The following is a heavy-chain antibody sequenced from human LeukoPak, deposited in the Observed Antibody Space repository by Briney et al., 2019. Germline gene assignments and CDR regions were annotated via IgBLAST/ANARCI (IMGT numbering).Heavy chain of an antibody. CDR1: GGSFSGYY. J-gene: IGHJ4*02. Sequence: SETLSLTCAVYGGSFSGYYWSWILQPPGKGLEWIGEINHSGSTNYNPSLKSRVTISVDTSKNQFSLKLSSVTAADTAVYYRARSPYGDYSYYFDYWGQGTLVTVSS. V-gene: IGHV4-34*01. CDR3: ARSPYGDYSYYFDY. D-gene: IGHD4-17*01. CDR2: INHSGST.